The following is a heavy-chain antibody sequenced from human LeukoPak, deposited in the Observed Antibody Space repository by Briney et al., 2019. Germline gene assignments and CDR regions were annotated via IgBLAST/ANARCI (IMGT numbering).Heavy chain of an antibody. D-gene: IGHD5-24*01. CDR3: ARERDGYNFFDY. J-gene: IGHJ4*02. Sequence: GGSLRLSCAASGFTFSSYWMHWVRQAPGKGLVWVSRINSDGSSTSYADSVKGRFTISRDNAKNTLYLQMNSLRAEDTAVYYCARERDGYNFFDYWGQGTLVTVSS. CDR2: INSDGSST. V-gene: IGHV3-74*01. CDR1: GFTFSSYW.